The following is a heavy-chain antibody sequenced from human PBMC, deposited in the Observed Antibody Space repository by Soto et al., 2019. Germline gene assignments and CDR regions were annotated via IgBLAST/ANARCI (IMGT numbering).Heavy chain of an antibody. CDR2: ISAYNGNT. J-gene: IGHJ4*02. CDR3: ARDVLWYDGSGSYYPFDY. V-gene: IGHV1-18*01. Sequence: SVKVSCKASGYTFTRYVISWVRQAPGQGLEWMGWISAYNGNTNYAQKLQGRVTMTTDTSTSTAYMELRSLRSDDTAVYYCARDVLWYDGSGSYYPFDYWGQGTLVTVSS. CDR1: GYTFTRYV. D-gene: IGHD3-10*01.